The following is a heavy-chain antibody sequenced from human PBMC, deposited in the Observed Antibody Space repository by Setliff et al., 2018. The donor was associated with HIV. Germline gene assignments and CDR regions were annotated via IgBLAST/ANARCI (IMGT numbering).Heavy chain of an antibody. CDR2: FNPDNRQS. J-gene: IGHJ4*02. D-gene: IGHD7-27*01. CDR3: ARDNWGEDF. Sequence: ASVKVSCKTSGYTFTTFSISWVRQAPGQGPEWMAWFNPDNRQSVLARKFQGRLSLTADTSTRTHSMDLKSLTSDDTAIYYCARDNWGEDFWGQGTQVTVSS. V-gene: IGHV1-18*01. CDR1: GYTFTTFS.